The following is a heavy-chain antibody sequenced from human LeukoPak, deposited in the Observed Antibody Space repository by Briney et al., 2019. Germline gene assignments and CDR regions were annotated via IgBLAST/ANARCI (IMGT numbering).Heavy chain of an antibody. Sequence: ASVTVSCKSSGYSFTGYYMHWVRQAPGQGLEWMGRINPNSGGTNYAQKSQGRVTMTRDTSISTAYMELSRLRSDDTAVYYCARVGLRYFDWLVYWGQGTLVTVSS. D-gene: IGHD3-9*01. V-gene: IGHV1-2*06. CDR2: INPNSGGT. CDR3: ARVGLRYFDWLVY. J-gene: IGHJ4*02. CDR1: GYSFTGYY.